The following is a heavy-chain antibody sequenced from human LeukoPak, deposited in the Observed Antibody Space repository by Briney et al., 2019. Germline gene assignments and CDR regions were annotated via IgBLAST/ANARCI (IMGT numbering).Heavy chain of an antibody. J-gene: IGHJ4*02. CDR3: AREGYSGSYFEY. D-gene: IGHD1-26*01. CDR1: GFTFSDYY. CDR2: IYTGSSV. V-gene: IGHV3-11*01. Sequence: GGSLRLSCVASGFTFSDYYMTWIRQAPGKGLEWLSYIYTGSSVYYADSVKGRLTVSRDNAKNSLYLQLNSLRAADTAVYYCAREGYSGSYFEYWGQGTLVTVSS.